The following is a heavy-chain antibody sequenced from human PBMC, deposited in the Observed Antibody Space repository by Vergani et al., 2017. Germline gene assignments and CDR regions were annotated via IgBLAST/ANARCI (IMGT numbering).Heavy chain of an antibody. CDR3: ARQDGLYSSGSKYFDY. Sequence: EVQLVQSGAEVKKPGESLKISCQISGYSFTNYWIGWVRQMPGKGLEWMGIIHPADSDTRYSPSFQGQVTISVDKSISTAYLQRSSLRASDSAMYYCARQDGLYSSGSKYFDYLGQGTLVTVFS. V-gene: IGHV5-51*01. J-gene: IGHJ4*01. CDR2: IHPADSDT. D-gene: IGHD6-25*01. CDR1: GYSFTNYW.